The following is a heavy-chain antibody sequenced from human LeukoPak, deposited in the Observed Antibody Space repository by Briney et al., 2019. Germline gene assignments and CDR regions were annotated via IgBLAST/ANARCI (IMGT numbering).Heavy chain of an antibody. J-gene: IGHJ6*03. D-gene: IGHD3-10*01. CDR2: IFYSGYT. CDR3: AREPMVRGVYPVLYMHV. Sequence: SETLSLTCTVSGGSIRIYYWSWIRQPPGKGLEWIGDIFYSGYTNYNPSLKSRVSISVDTSKGQFSLRLSSVTAADTAVYYCAREPMVRGVYPVLYMHVWGKGTTITVSS. CDR1: GGSIRIYY. V-gene: IGHV4-59*01.